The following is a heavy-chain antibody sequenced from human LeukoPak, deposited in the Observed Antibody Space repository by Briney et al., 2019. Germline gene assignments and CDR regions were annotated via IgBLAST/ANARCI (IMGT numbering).Heavy chain of an antibody. CDR2: IYYSGST. V-gene: IGHV4-59*01. CDR1: GGPISSYY. Sequence: SETLSLTCTVSGGPISSYYWSWIRQPPGKGLEWIGYIYYSGSTNYNPSLKSRVTISVDTSKNQFSLKLSSVTAADTAVYYCASYVGYCSSTSCSNDAFDIWGQGTMVTVSS. CDR3: ASYVGYCSSTSCSNDAFDI. J-gene: IGHJ3*02. D-gene: IGHD2-2*01.